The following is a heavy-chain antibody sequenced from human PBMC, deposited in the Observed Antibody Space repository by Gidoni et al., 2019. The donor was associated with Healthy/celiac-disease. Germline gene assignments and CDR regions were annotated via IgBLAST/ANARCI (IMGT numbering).Heavy chain of an antibody. CDR2: ISSSGSTI. J-gene: IGHJ4*02. V-gene: IGHV3-11*01. CDR3: ARDRAITMIVVAHFDY. D-gene: IGHD3-22*01. Sequence: QVQLVESGGGLVKPGGSLRLSCAASGFTLSDYYMSWIRQAPGKGLEWVSDISSSGSTIYYADSVKGRFTISRDNAKNSLYLQMNSLRAEDTAVYYCARDRAITMIVVAHFDYWGQGTLVTVSS. CDR1: GFTLSDYY.